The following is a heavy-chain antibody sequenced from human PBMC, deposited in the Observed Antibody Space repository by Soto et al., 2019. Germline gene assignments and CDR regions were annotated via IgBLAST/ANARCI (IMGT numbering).Heavy chain of an antibody. Sequence: EVQLLESGGGLVQPGGSLRLSCAASGFTFSSYAMSWVRQAPGKGLEWVSAISGSGGSTYYADSVKGRFTISRDNSKNTLYLQMNSLRAEATAVYYCAKVGAAAGTRYYYYGMDVWGQGTTVTVSS. CDR1: GFTFSSYA. CDR3: AKVGAAAGTRYYYYGMDV. CDR2: ISGSGGST. V-gene: IGHV3-23*01. D-gene: IGHD6-13*01. J-gene: IGHJ6*02.